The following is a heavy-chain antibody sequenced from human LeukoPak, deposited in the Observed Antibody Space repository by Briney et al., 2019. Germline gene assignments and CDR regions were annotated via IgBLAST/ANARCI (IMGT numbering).Heavy chain of an antibody. CDR2: INHSGST. V-gene: IGHV4-34*01. J-gene: IGHJ5*02. Sequence: SETLSLTCAVCGGSFSGYYWSWIRQPPGKGLEWIAEINHSGSTNYSPSLKSRVTISVDTSNNQFSLKLTSVTAADTAMYYCARRDYCTSSSCYESYNWFDPWGQGNLVTVSS. D-gene: IGHD2-2*01. CDR1: GGSFSGYY. CDR3: ARRDYCTSSSCYESYNWFDP.